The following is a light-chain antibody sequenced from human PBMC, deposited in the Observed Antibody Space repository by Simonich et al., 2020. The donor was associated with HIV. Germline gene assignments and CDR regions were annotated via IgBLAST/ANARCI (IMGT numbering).Light chain of an antibody. CDR1: RSDVGGYNF. CDR2: EVS. J-gene: IGLJ3*02. Sequence: QSALTQPRSVSGSPGQSVTISCTETRSDVGGYNFVSWYQHYPGEAPKLLIYEVSKRPSGVSNRFSGSKSGNTASLTISGLQAEDEADYYCCSYTSIRTWVFGGGTKVTVL. V-gene: IGLV2-11*01. CDR3: CSYTSIRTWV.